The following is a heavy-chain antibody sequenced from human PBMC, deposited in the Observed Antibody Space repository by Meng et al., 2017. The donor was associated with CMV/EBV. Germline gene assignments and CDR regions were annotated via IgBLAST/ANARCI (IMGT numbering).Heavy chain of an antibody. J-gene: IGHJ3*02. CDR1: GFSISSGYY. Sequence: SETLSLTCTVSGFSISSGYYWAWIRQPPGKGLEWIASTYHSGNIFHNPSLKTRVTLPVDTSKNQFSLELRSVTAADTAVYFCARVGFNARGFDTWGQGTRVTVSS. CDR3: ARVGFNARGFDT. V-gene: IGHV4-38-2*02. CDR2: TYHSGNI. D-gene: IGHD2-15*01.